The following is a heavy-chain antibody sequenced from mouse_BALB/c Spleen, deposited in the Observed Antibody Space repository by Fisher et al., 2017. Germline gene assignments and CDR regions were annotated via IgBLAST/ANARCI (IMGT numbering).Heavy chain of an antibody. D-gene: IGHD1-1*01. Sequence: RFTISRDNAKNNLYLQMSSLKSEDTAMYYCARPATVGYAMDYWGQGTSVTVSS. V-gene: IGHV5-4*02. CDR3: ARPATVGYAMDY. J-gene: IGHJ4*01.